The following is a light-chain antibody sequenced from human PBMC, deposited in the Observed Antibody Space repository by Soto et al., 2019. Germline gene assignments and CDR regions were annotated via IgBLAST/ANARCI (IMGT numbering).Light chain of an antibody. CDR3: QQYNAYSWT. CDR1: QNIFRW. Sequence: DIQMTQSPSTLSASVGDRVSITCRATQNIFRWLAWYQQKPGKAPKLLIYDGSILQSGVPSRFSCSGSGTEFALTVTSLQPDDSATFYCQQYNAYSWTFGQGTKVEIK. J-gene: IGKJ1*01. CDR2: DGS. V-gene: IGKV1-5*01.